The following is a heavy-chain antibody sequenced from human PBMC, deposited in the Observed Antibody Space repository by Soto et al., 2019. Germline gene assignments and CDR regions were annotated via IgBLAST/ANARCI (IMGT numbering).Heavy chain of an antibody. Sequence: VKVSCKASGYTFTNYALHWVRQAPGQRLEWMGWVNAGDGNTRYSQKFQGRVTITRDTSANTAYMELSSLTSEDTAMYYCAALKGVFDYWGQGTLVTVSS. CDR2: VNAGDGNT. CDR1: GYTFTNYA. CDR3: AALKGVFDY. J-gene: IGHJ4*02. V-gene: IGHV1-3*01. D-gene: IGHD2-8*01.